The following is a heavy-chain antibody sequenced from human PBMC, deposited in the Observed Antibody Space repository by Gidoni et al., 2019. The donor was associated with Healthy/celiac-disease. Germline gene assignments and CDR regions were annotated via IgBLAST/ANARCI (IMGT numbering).Heavy chain of an antibody. Sequence: QVQLVESGGGVVQPGRSLRLSCAASGFTFSSYGMHWVRQAPGKGMEWVAVIWYDGSNKYYADSVKGRFTISRDNSKNTLYLQRNSLRAEDTAVYYGARDIVPNDYYDIFSYYYYGMDVWGQGTTVTVSS. CDR1: GFTFSSYG. D-gene: IGHD3-22*01. CDR2: IWYDGSNK. J-gene: IGHJ6*02. V-gene: IGHV3-33*08. CDR3: ARDIVPNDYYDIFSYYYYGMDV.